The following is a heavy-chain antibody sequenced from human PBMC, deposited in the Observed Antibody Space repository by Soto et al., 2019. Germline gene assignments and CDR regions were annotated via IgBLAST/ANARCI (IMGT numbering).Heavy chain of an antibody. CDR2: IKQDGSEI. V-gene: IGHV3-7*01. CDR1: GFAFSNSW. Sequence: GGSLRLSCAASGFAFSNSWMGWVRQAPGKGLEWVANIKQDGSEIYYVDSVKGRFTISRDNAKNSLYLQMNSLRADDTAVYYCARLEWWFDPWGQGTLVTVSS. J-gene: IGHJ5*02. D-gene: IGHD3-3*01. CDR3: ARLEWWFDP.